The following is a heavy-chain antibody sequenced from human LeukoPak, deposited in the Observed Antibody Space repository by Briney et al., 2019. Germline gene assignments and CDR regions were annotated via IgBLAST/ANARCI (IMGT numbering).Heavy chain of an antibody. D-gene: IGHD5-24*01. CDR1: GFTFSSYA. V-gene: IGHV3-23*01. Sequence: GGSLRLSCAASGFTFSSYAMSWVRQAPGKGLEWVSAISGSGGSTYYADSVKGRFTISRDDSKNTLYLQMNSLRAEDTAVYYCAKDRVGRWLQLDWFDPWGQGTLVTVSS. J-gene: IGHJ5*02. CDR3: AKDRVGRWLQLDWFDP. CDR2: ISGSGGST.